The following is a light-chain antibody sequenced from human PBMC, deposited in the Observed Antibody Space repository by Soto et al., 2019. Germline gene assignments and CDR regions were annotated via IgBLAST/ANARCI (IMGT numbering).Light chain of an antibody. V-gene: IGKV1-5*01. Sequence: DIQMTQSPSTLSASAGDRVTITCRASQSISSWLAWYQQKPGKAPKLLIYDASSLESGVPSRVSGSGSGTEFTLTISSLQTDDFATYYCQHYNSYSPKTFGQGTKLEIK. CDR1: QSISSW. CDR3: QHYNSYSPKT. CDR2: DAS. J-gene: IGKJ2*01.